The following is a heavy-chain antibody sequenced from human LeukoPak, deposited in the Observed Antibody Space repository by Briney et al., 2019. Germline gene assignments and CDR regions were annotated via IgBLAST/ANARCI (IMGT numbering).Heavy chain of an antibody. J-gene: IGHJ4*02. Sequence: GGSLRLSCAASGFTFRSYGMHWVRQTPGKGLEWVAFISYDGSDKYYADSVKGRFTISRDNSKNTLYLQMSSLRAEDTAVYYCARDLAMYYYDSSGCLDYWGQGTLVTVSS. V-gene: IGHV3-30*03. CDR2: ISYDGSDK. D-gene: IGHD3-22*01. CDR3: ARDLAMYYYDSSGCLDY. CDR1: GFTFRSYG.